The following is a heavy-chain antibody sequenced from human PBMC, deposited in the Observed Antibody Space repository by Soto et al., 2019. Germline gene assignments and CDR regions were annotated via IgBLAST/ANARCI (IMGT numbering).Heavy chain of an antibody. J-gene: IGHJ4*02. V-gene: IGHV4-39*01. CDR2: ITYSGTT. CDR1: GGSISSSSNF. CDR3: ARRNYPYYFDY. Sequence: QLQLQESGPGLVKPSETLSLTCTVSGGSISSSSNFWGWIRQPPGKGLEWIAIITYSGTTYYNPSLQSRVTISADAPNNQFSLSLSSVTAAETAVYYCARRNYPYYFDYWGQGILVTVSS. D-gene: IGHD3-10*01.